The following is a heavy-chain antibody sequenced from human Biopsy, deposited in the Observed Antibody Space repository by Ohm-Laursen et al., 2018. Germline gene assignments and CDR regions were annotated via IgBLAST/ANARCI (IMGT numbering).Heavy chain of an antibody. Sequence: GSLRLSCAASGFTVSDNHISWIRQAPGKGLQWVSLIYSDGNTYYADSVKGRFTISRDIPRNTLYLQMNSLRAEDTAVYYCATDPYYYDRHFNSWGQGTLVTVSS. V-gene: IGHV3-66*01. D-gene: IGHD3-22*01. CDR3: ATDPYYYDRHFNS. CDR2: IYSDGNT. CDR1: GFTVSDNH. J-gene: IGHJ4*02.